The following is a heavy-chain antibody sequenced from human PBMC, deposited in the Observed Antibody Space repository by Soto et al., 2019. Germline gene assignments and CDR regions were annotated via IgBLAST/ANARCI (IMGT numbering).Heavy chain of an antibody. CDR3: ARDKNFWSGPTYYYYGMDV. D-gene: IGHD3-3*01. CDR1: GFTFSSYA. J-gene: IGHJ6*02. V-gene: IGHV3-30*01. Sequence: GGSLRLSCAASGFTFSSYAMHWVRQAPGKGLEWVTVISYDRSNKYYADSVKGRFTISRDNSKNTLYLQMNSLRAEDTAVHYCARDKNFWSGPTYYYYGMDVWGQGTTVTVSS. CDR2: ISYDRSNK.